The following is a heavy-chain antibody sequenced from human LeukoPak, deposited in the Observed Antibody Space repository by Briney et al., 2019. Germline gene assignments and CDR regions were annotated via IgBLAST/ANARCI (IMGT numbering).Heavy chain of an antibody. D-gene: IGHD4-17*01. CDR3: AKEEDVTTGDYVQYYFDY. J-gene: IGHJ4*02. CDR1: GFTFSSYG. CDR2: IRYDGSNK. Sequence: PGGSLRLSCAASGFTFSSYGMHWVRQAPGKGLEWVAFIRYDGSNKYYADSVKGRFTISRDNSKNTLYLQMNSLRAEDTAVYYCAKEEDVTTGDYVQYYFDYWGQGTLVTVSS. V-gene: IGHV3-30*02.